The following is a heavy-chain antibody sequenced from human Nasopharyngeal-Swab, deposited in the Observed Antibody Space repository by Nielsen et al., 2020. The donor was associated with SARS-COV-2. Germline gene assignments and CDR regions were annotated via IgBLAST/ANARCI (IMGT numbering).Heavy chain of an antibody. CDR2: ISGSGGNT. Sequence: ESLKISCVASGFTYSTYAMNWVRQAPGKGLEWVSGISGSGGNTYYADSVKGRFTISRDNSMETLYLQMNSLRVEDTAVYYCAKGVGYGDTGCFDEWGQGTLVSASS. CDR1: GFTYSTYA. J-gene: IGHJ4*02. CDR3: AKGVGYGDTGCFDE. V-gene: IGHV3-23*01. D-gene: IGHD4-17*01.